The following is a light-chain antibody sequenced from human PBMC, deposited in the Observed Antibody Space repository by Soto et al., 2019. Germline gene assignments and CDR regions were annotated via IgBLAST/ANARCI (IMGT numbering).Light chain of an antibody. CDR3: QQYVRPPWT. CDR1: QSLSKTY. J-gene: IGKJ1*01. V-gene: IGKV3-20*01. Sequence: EIVLTQSPGTLSLSPGEGATLSCRASQSLSKTYLAWYQQKPGQAPRLLIDGASSRATGTPDRFSGSGSGTDFTLTISRLEPEDFAVYYCQQYVRPPWTFGQGTKVEIK. CDR2: GAS.